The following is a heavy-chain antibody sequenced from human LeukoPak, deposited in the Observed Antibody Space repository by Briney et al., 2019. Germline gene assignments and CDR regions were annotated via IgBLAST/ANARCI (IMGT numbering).Heavy chain of an antibody. Sequence: GGSLRLSCAASGFTFSSYEMNWVRQAPGKGLEWVSYISRSGSSIYYADSVKGRFTISRDNAKNSLYLQMNSLRAEDTAVYYCAKDRQDSYALDYWGQGTLVTVSS. CDR3: AKDRQDSYALDY. D-gene: IGHD5-24*01. J-gene: IGHJ4*02. V-gene: IGHV3-48*03. CDR2: ISRSGSSI. CDR1: GFTFSSYE.